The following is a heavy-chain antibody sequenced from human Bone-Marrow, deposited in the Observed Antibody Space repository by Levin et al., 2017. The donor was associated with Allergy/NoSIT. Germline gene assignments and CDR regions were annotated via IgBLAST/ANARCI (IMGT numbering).Heavy chain of an antibody. CDR1: GFTFSDYY. Sequence: PGGSLRLSCAASGFTFSDYYMSWIRQAPGKGLEWVSYISSSSSYTNYADSVKGRFTISRDNAKNSLYLQMNSLRAEDTAVYYCARDHKRPSSAYCSGGSCTNWFDPWGQGTLVTVSS. V-gene: IGHV3-11*05. CDR3: ARDHKRPSSAYCSGGSCTNWFDP. J-gene: IGHJ5*02. D-gene: IGHD2-15*01. CDR2: ISSSSSYT.